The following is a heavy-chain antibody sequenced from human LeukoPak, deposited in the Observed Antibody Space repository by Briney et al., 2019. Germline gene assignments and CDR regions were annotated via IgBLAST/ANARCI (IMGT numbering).Heavy chain of an antibody. J-gene: IGHJ4*02. CDR2: ISGSGDNT. V-gene: IGHV3-23*01. D-gene: IGHD1-1*01. Sequence: PGGSLRLSCAASGFAFSSYAMSWVRQAPGKGLEWVSGISGSGDNTYYADSVKGRFTISRDNSKNTLYLQMSSLRAEDTAVYYCAKDHWDYWGQGTLVTVSS. CDR3: AKDHWDY. CDR1: GFAFSSYA.